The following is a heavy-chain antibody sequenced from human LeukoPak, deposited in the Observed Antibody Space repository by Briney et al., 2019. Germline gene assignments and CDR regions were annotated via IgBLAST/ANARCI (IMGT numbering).Heavy chain of an antibody. CDR3: ARPNGSGSYLKSYYYYMDV. V-gene: IGHV1-69*01. CDR2: IIPIFGTA. D-gene: IGHD3-10*01. J-gene: IGHJ6*03. Sequence: ASVKVSCKASGGTFSSYAISWVRQAPGQELEWMGGIIPIFGTANYAQKFQGRVTITADESTSTAYMELSSLRSEDTAVYYCARPNGSGSYLKSYYYYMDVWGKGTTVTVSS. CDR1: GGTFSSYA.